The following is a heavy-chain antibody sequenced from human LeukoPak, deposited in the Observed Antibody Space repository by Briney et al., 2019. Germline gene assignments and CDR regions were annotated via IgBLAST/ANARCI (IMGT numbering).Heavy chain of an antibody. D-gene: IGHD3-9*01. CDR3: ARVAFLTGYYHFDY. CDR2: INAGNGNT. J-gene: IGHJ4*02. CDR1: GYTFTSYA. V-gene: IGHV1-3*03. Sequence: GASVKVSCKASGYTFTSYAMHWVRQAPGQRLEWMGWINAGNGNTKYSQEFQGRVTITRDTSASTVYMEMSSLRSEDTAVYYCARVAFLTGYYHFDYWGQGTLVTVSS.